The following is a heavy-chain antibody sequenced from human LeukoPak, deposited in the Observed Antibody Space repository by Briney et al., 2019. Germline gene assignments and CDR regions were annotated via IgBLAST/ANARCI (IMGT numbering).Heavy chain of an antibody. CDR2: IYTSGST. D-gene: IGHD3-9*01. Sequence: SETLSLTCTVSGGSISSCYWSWIRQPAGKGVEGVGRIYTSGSTNYNPSLTSRGTISVDTSKNQFSLKLSSVTAADTAVYYCARAGGLIRYFDWLLSDDAFAICGQGKMVTVSS. CDR1: GGSISSCY. J-gene: IGHJ3*02. V-gene: IGHV4-4*07. CDR3: ARAGGLIRYFDWLLSDDAFAI.